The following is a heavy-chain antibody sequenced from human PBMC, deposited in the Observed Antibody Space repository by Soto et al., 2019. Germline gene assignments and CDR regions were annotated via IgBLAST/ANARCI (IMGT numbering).Heavy chain of an antibody. CDR1: GFTFSSYW. J-gene: IGHJ4*02. CDR3: ARCPMFCGGSYPH. Sequence: PGGSLGLSCAASGFTFSSYWMSWVRQAPGKGLEWVANIKQDGSEKYYVDSVKGRFTISRDNAKSSLYLQMNSLRAEDTAVYYCARCPMFCGGSYPHWGQGTLVTVSS. D-gene: IGHD1-26*01. CDR2: IKQDGSEK. V-gene: IGHV3-7*03.